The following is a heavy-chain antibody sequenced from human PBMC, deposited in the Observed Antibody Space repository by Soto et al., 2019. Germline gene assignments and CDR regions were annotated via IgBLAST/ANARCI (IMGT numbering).Heavy chain of an antibody. J-gene: IGHJ5*02. V-gene: IGHV4-31*03. D-gene: IGHD2-15*01. Sequence: SETLSLTCTVSGGSISSGGYYWSWIRQHPGKGLEWIGYIYYSGSTYYNPSLKSRVTISVDTPKNQFSLKLSSVTAADTAVYYCARDRPGYCSGGSRYQAFDPWGQGTLVTVSS. CDR1: GGSISSGGYY. CDR2: IYYSGST. CDR3: ARDRPGYCSGGSRYQAFDP.